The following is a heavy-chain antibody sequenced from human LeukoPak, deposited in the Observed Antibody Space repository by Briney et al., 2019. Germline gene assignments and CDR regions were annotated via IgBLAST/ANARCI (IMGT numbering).Heavy chain of an antibody. V-gene: IGHV3-23*01. D-gene: IGHD3-10*01. J-gene: IGHJ4*02. CDR1: GFTFSNYV. CDR2: ISGSGGST. Sequence: GGSLRLSCAASGFTFSNYVINWVRQAPGKGLEWVSAISGSGGSTYYADSVKGRFTISRDNSKNTLYLQMNSLRAEDTAVYYCAKRYGSGSYYNLFDYWGQGTLVTVSS. CDR3: AKRYGSGSYYNLFDY.